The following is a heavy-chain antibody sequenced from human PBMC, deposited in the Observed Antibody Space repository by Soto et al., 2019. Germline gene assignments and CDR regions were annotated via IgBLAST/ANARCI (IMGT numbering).Heavy chain of an antibody. CDR1: GGSISSYY. CDR2: IYYSGST. J-gene: IGHJ5*02. CDR3: ARDHSRYYDSSVTDWFDP. D-gene: IGHD3-22*01. Sequence: SETLSLTCTVSGGSISSYYWSWIRQPPGKGLEWIGYIYYSGSTNYNPSLKSRVTISVDTSKNQFSLKLSSVTAADTAVYYCARDHSRYYDSSVTDWFDPWGQGTLVTVSS. V-gene: IGHV4-59*01.